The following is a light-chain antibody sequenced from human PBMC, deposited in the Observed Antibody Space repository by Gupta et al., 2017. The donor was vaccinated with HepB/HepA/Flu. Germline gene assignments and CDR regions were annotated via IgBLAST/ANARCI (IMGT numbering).Light chain of an antibody. J-gene: IGKJ1*01. CDR2: AAS. CDR1: QSISSY. CDR3: QQSYSTPRGT. V-gene: IGKV1-39*01. Sequence: DIQMTQSPSSLSASVGDRVTITCRASQSISSYLNWYQQKPGKAPKLLIYAASSLQSGVPSRFSGSGSGTDLTLTISSRQPEDFATYYCQQSYSTPRGTFGQGTKVEIK.